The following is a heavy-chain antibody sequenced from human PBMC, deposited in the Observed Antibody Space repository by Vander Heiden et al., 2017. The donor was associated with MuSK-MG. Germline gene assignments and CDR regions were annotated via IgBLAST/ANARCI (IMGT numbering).Heavy chain of an antibody. CDR2: IIPILGIA. CDR1: GATFSSYA. Sequence: QVQLVQSGAEVKKPGSSVKVACKASGATFSSYAISWVRQAPGQGLEWMGRIIPILGIANYAQKFQGRVTITADKSTSTAYMELSSLRSEDTAVYYCARDLIPGGDAFDIWGQGTMVTVSS. CDR3: ARDLIPGGDAFDI. J-gene: IGHJ3*02. D-gene: IGHD2-8*01. V-gene: IGHV1-69*04.